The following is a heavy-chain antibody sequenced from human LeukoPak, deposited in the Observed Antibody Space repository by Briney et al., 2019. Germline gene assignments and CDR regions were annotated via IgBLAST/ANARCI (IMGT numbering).Heavy chain of an antibody. CDR1: GFSLSTTGVA. J-gene: IGHJ4*02. CDR3: AHKGRGSGSYTM. V-gene: IGHV2-5*01. Sequence: SGPTLVNPPQPLTLTCNFSGFSLSTTGVAVGWIRQSPGKALEWLAVAYWNNDKSYSPSLKSRLTITKDTSKNQVVLKMTNVDPVDTATYYCAHKGRGSGSYTMWGQGTLVTVSS. CDR2: AYWNNDK. D-gene: IGHD3-10*01.